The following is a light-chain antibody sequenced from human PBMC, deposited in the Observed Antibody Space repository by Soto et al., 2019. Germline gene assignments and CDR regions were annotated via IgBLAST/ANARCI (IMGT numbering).Light chain of an antibody. CDR1: QGIGND. J-gene: IGKJ1*01. Sequence: DIQLTQSPSSLSASVGDRVTITCRASQGIGNDLGWYQQKPGKAPKLLIYVTSNSTSGVPARFSGSGSGTEFTLTISSLQPEDFAIYHCLQHNSLPWTFGQGTKVEIK. CDR3: LQHNSLPWT. CDR2: VTS. V-gene: IGKV1-17*01.